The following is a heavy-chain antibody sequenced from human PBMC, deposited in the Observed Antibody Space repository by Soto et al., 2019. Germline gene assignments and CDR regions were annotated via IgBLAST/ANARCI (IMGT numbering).Heavy chain of an antibody. D-gene: IGHD6-13*01. CDR1: GYTFNTYD. CDR3: ARTMGGIAAAGSDF. V-gene: IGHV1-8*01. CDR2: MNPNTVST. Sequence: GASVKVSCKASGYTFNTYDIEWVRLATGQGLEWMGSMNPNTVSTDYAQKFQGRVTMTMTTSISTAYLELSSLRSDDTAIYYCARTMGGIAAAGSDFWGQGTLVTVSS. J-gene: IGHJ4*02.